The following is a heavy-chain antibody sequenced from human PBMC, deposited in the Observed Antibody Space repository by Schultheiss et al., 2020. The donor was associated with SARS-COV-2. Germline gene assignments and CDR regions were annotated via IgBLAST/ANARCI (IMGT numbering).Heavy chain of an antibody. CDR3: AKGPLRYYDSSGYYGH. Sequence: GGSLRLSFAASGFTFSSYSMNWVRQAPGKGLEWVSAISGSGGSTYYADSVKGRFTISRDNSKNTLYLQMNSLRAEDTAVYYCAKGPLRYYDSSGYYGHWGQGTLVTVSS. D-gene: IGHD3-22*01. J-gene: IGHJ4*02. V-gene: IGHV3-23*01. CDR2: ISGSGGST. CDR1: GFTFSSYS.